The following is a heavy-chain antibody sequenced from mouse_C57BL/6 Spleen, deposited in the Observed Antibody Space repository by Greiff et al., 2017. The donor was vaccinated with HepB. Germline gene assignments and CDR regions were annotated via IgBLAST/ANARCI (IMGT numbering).Heavy chain of an antibody. CDR1: GYTFTDYY. D-gene: IGHD1-1*01. CDR2: IYPGSGNT. J-gene: IGHJ4*01. Sequence: QVHVKQSGAELVRPGASVKLSCKASGYTFTDYYINWVKQRPGQGLEWIARIYPGSGNTYYNEKFKGKATLTAEKSSSTAYMQLSSLTSEDSAVYFWARSYYGSSLHYYAMDYWGQRTSVTVSS. CDR3: ARSYYGSSLHYYAMDY. V-gene: IGHV1-76*01.